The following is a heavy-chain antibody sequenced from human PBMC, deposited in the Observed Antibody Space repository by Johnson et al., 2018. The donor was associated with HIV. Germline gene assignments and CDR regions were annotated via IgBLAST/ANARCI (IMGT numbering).Heavy chain of an antibody. J-gene: IGHJ3*02. V-gene: IGHV3-20*04. CDR1: GFPFSSYA. D-gene: IGHD4-17*01. CDR2: INWNGGSA. CDR3: AKGVASTTVAAFDI. Sequence: VQLVESGGGVVQPGRSLRLSCAASGFPFSSYAMTWVRQAPGKGLEWVSGINWNGGSAGYTDSVRGRFTISRDSAQNSVSLQMNSLRAEDTALYYCAKGVASTTVAAFDIWGPGTMVTVSS.